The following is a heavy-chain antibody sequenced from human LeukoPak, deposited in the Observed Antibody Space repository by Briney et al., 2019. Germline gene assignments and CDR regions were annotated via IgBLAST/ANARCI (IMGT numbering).Heavy chain of an antibody. V-gene: IGHV1-69*04. J-gene: IGHJ6*02. CDR3: ARGIVVVPAARAPYYYGMDV. CDR1: GGTFSSYA. CDR2: IIPILGIA. Sequence: ASVKVSCAASGGTFSSYAISWVRQAPGQGLEWMGRIIPILGIANYAQKFQGRVTITADKSTSTAYMELSSLRSEDTAVYYCARGIVVVPAARAPYYYGMDVWGQGTTVTVSS. D-gene: IGHD2-2*01.